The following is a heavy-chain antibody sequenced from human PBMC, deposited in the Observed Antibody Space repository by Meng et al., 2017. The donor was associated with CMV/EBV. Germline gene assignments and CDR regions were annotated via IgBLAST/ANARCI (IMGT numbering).Heavy chain of an antibody. Sequence: SETLSLTCAVYGGSFSGYHWSWFCQPPGKGLEWIGEINHSGSTNYNPSLKSRVTISVDTSKNQFSLKLSSVTAADTAVYYYARGPRRGYCSSTSCYTEMSTIPRGYYYYGMDVWGQGTTVTVSS. CDR2: INHSGST. V-gene: IGHV4-34*01. D-gene: IGHD2-2*02. CDR1: GGSFSGYH. CDR3: ARGPRRGYCSSTSCYTEMSTIPRGYYYYGMDV. J-gene: IGHJ6*02.